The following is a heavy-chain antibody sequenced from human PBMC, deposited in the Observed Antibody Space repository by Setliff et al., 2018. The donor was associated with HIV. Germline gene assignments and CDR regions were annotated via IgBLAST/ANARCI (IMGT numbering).Heavy chain of an antibody. V-gene: IGHV3-23*01. CDR2: ISPTGTGT. Sequence: GGSLRLSCAVSGFTFSNYALSWVRQAPGKGLEWVSAISPTGTGTYYADSVRGRFTISRDNSKNTLYLQMNSLRPEDTAVYYCAKVDNGHCLSNSCRDFDYWGQGTLVTVSS. J-gene: IGHJ4*02. CDR1: GFTFSNYA. CDR3: AKVDNGHCLSNSCRDFDY. D-gene: IGHD2-2*03.